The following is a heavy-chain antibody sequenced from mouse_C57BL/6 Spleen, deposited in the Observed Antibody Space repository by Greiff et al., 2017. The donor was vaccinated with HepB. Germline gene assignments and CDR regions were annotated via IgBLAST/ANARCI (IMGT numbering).Heavy chain of an antibody. CDR1: GYTFTSYW. CDR3: ARKAAGGSSYENAMDY. D-gene: IGHD1-1*01. J-gene: IGHJ4*01. V-gene: IGHV1-7*01. Sequence: VQLQQSGAELAKPGASVKLSCKASGYTFTSYWMHWVKQRPGQGLEWIGYINPSSGYTKYNQKFKDKATLTAEKSSSTAYMQLSSLTYEDSAVVYGARKAAGGSSYENAMDYWGQGTSVTVSS. CDR2: INPSSGYT.